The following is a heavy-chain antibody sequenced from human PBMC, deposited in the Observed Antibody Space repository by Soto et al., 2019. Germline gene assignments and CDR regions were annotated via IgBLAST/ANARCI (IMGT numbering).Heavy chain of an antibody. V-gene: IGHV4-34*01. J-gene: IGHJ6*02. CDR1: GGSFSGYY. CDR3: ARGPSSSRWYYYYYGMDV. Sequence: SETLSLTCAVYGGSFSGYYWSWIRQPPGKGLEWIGEINHSGSTNYNPSLKSRVTISVDTSKNQFSLKLSSVTAADTAVYYCARGPSSSRWYYYYYGMDVWGQGTTVTVSS. CDR2: INHSGST. D-gene: IGHD6-13*01.